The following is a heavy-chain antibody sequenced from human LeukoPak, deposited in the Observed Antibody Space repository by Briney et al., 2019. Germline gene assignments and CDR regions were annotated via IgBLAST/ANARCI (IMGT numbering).Heavy chain of an antibody. Sequence: SVKVSCKASGGTFSSYTISWVRQAPGQGLEWMGRIIPILGIANYAQKFQGRVTITADKSTSTAYMELSSLRSEDTAVYYCARGRSMGYCSSTSCYTVGFDPWGQGTLVTVTS. D-gene: IGHD2-2*02. V-gene: IGHV1-69*02. J-gene: IGHJ5*02. CDR2: IIPILGIA. CDR1: GGTFSSYT. CDR3: ARGRSMGYCSSTSCYTVGFDP.